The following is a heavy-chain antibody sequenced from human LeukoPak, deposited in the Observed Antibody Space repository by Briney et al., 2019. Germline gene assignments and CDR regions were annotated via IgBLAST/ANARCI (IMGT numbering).Heavy chain of an antibody. CDR1: GFTFSSYC. V-gene: IGHV3-7*01. CDR3: AKDPTRIYYDSSGYYYY. CDR2: IKQGGSET. J-gene: IGHJ4*02. D-gene: IGHD3-22*01. Sequence: TGGSLRLSCAVSGFTFSSYCMTWVRQAPGKGLEWVANIKQGGSETYYMDSVKGRFAISRDIAKNSLYLQMNSLRAEDTAVYYCAKDPTRIYYDSSGYYYYWGQGTLVTVSS.